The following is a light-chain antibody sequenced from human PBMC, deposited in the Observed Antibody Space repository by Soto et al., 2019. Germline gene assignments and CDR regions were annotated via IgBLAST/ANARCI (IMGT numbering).Light chain of an antibody. V-gene: IGLV2-23*01. CDR1: SSDVANNNL. Sequence: QSALPQPASVSGSPGQSITISCTGTSSDVANNNLVSWYQQHPGKAPKFVIYEASKRPSGVSNRFSGSKSGNTASLTISGLQAEDEADYYCCSYAGNYSPVFGTGTKVTVL. J-gene: IGLJ1*01. CDR2: EAS. CDR3: CSYAGNYSPV.